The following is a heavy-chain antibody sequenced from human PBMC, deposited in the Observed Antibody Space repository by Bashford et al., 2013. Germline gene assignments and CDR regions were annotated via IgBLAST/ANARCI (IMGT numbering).Heavy chain of an antibody. CDR1: VAPSAVVVTT. Sequence: SSETLSLTCTVSVAPSAVVVTTGAGSGSPQEGTGVDWVYLLQWEHQLQPSLKSRVTISVDTSKNQFSLKLSSVTAADTAVYYCARGDWNYGDLDYWGQGTLVTVSS. J-gene: IGHJ4*02. D-gene: IGHD1-7*01. CDR2: LLQWEH. CDR3: ARGDWNYGDLDY. V-gene: IGHV4-61*01.